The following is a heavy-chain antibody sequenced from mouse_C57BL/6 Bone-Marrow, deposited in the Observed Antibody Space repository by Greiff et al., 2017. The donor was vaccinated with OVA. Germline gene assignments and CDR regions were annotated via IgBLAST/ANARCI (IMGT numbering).Heavy chain of an antibody. D-gene: IGHD1-1*01. Sequence: QVQLKQPGAELVKPGASVKLSCKASGYTFTSYWMHWVKQRPGRGLEWIGRIDPNSGGTKYNEKFKSKATLTVDKPSSTAYMQLSSLTSEDSAVYYCARHPITTVVADRYCDVWGTGTTVTVSS. CDR1: GYTFTSYW. CDR2: IDPNSGGT. J-gene: IGHJ1*03. V-gene: IGHV1-72*01. CDR3: ARHPITTVVADRYCDV.